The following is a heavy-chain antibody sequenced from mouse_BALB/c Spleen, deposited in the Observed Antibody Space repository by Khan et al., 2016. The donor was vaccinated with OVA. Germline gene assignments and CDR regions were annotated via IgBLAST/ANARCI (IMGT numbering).Heavy chain of an antibody. CDR1: GFTFNTYA. J-gene: IGHJ2*01. CDR3: VRHGYFDY. D-gene: IGHD1-1*02. CDR2: IRSKSNNYAT. V-gene: IGHV10-1*02. Sequence: EVQLVESGGGLVQPKGSLKLSCAASGFTFNTYAMNWVRQAPGKGLEWVARIRSKSNNYATYYADSVKDRFTISRDDSQNMLYLQMNNLKTEDTAMYYCVRHGYFDYWGQGTTLTVSS.